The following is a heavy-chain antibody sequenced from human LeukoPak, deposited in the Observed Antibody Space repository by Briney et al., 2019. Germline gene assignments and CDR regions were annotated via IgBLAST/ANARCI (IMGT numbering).Heavy chain of an antibody. Sequence: HPGGSPRLSCAASVFTFSTYGMHWVRQAPGKGLEYVSAISGNGDSTYYVNSVKGRFTISRDNSKSTLYLQMGSLRAEDTAVYYCARGGSYCDYWGQGTLVTVSS. V-gene: IGHV3-64*01. CDR3: ARGGSYCDY. CDR2: ISGNGDST. D-gene: IGHD3-16*01. CDR1: VFTFSTYG. J-gene: IGHJ4*02.